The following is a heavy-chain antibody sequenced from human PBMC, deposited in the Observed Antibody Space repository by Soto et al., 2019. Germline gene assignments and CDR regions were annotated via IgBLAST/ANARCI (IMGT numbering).Heavy chain of an antibody. Sequence: QVQLQESGPGLVKPSQTLSLTCTVSGGSISSGDYYWSWIRQPPGQGLEWIGSIYYSGSTYYNPSLERSVTLSVDTSKNPSTLKLNSVTAADTAVYYCARRHSSPYCDSWGQGTLVTVSS. V-gene: IGHV4-30-4*01. CDR3: ARRHSSPYCDS. CDR1: GGSISSGDYY. J-gene: IGHJ4*02. D-gene: IGHD6-13*01. CDR2: IYYSGST.